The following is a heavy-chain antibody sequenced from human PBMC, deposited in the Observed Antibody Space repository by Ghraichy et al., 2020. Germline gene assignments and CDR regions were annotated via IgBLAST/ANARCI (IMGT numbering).Heavy chain of an antibody. J-gene: IGHJ4*02. V-gene: IGHV3-21*01. D-gene: IGHD4-23*01. Sequence: GGSLRLSCAASGFSFSNHIMYWVRQAPGKGLEWVASITTDSSSIYYVDSVKGRFTISRDNANNSLYLQMYSLTAEETAVYYCARQRWQQSEFDYWGQGTLVSVSS. CDR3: ARQRWQQSEFDY. CDR2: ITTDSSSI. CDR1: GFSFSNHI.